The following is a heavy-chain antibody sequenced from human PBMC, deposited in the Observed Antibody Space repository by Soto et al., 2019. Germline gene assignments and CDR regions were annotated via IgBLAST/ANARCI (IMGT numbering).Heavy chain of an antibody. Sequence: GASVKVSCKASGYTFTGYYMHWVRQAPGQGLEWMGWINPNSGGTNYAQKFQGWVTMTRDTSISTAYMELSRLRSDDTAVYYCARATGTTMRREAGAFDIWGQGTMVTVSS. J-gene: IGHJ3*02. CDR3: ARATGTTMRREAGAFDI. CDR1: GYTFTGYY. CDR2: INPNSGGT. V-gene: IGHV1-2*04. D-gene: IGHD1-7*01.